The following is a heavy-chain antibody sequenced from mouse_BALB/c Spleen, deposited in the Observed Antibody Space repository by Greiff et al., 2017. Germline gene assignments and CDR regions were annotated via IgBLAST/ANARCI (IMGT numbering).Heavy chain of an antibody. CDR2: ILPGSGST. V-gene: IGHV1-9*01. CDR1: GYTFSSYW. Sequence: QVQLQQSGAELMKPGASVKISCKATGYTFSSYWIEWVKQRPGHGLEWIGEILPGSGSTNYNEKFKGKATFTADTSSNTAYMQLSSLTSEDSAVYYCAILLRSVGYFDVWGAGTTVTVSS. CDR3: AILLRSVGYFDV. J-gene: IGHJ1*01. D-gene: IGHD1-1*01.